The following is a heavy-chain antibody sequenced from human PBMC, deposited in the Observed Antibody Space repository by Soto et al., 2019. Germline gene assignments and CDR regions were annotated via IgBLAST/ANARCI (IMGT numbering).Heavy chain of an antibody. Sequence: PSETLSLTCAVYGGSFSGYYWSWIRQPPGKGLEWIGEINHSGSTNYNPSLKSRVTISVDTSKNQFSLKLSSVTAADTAVYYCARVTYYYDSSGYYSRPRGWFDPWGQGTLVTVSS. CDR3: ARVTYYYDSSGYYSRPRGWFDP. CDR1: GGSFSGYY. D-gene: IGHD3-22*01. V-gene: IGHV4-34*01. J-gene: IGHJ5*02. CDR2: INHSGST.